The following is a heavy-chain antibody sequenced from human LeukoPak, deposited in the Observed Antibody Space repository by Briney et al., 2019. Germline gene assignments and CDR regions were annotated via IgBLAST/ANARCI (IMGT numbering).Heavy chain of an antibody. J-gene: IGHJ3*02. CDR2: IYYSGST. Sequence: PSETLSLTCTVSGGSISSYYWSWIRQPPGKGLEWIGYIYYSGSTNYNPSLKSRVTILVDTSKNQFSLKLSSVTAADTAVYYCARIDGDLPDAFDIWGQGTMVTVSS. CDR1: GGSISSYY. V-gene: IGHV4-59*01. CDR3: ARIDGDLPDAFDI. D-gene: IGHD4-17*01.